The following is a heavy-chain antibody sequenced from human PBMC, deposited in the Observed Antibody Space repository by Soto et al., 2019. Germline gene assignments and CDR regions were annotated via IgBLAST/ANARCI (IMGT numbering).Heavy chain of an antibody. D-gene: IGHD2-15*01. CDR3: ARQGASATRTAQHFDY. V-gene: IGHV4-39*01. CDR1: GGSISSSSYY. Sequence: SETLSLTCTVSGGSISSSSYYWGWIRQPPGKGLEWIGSIYYSGSTYYNPSLKSRVTISVDTSKNQFSLKLSSVTAADTAVYYCARQGASATRTAQHFDYWGQGTLVTVSS. J-gene: IGHJ4*02. CDR2: IYYSGST.